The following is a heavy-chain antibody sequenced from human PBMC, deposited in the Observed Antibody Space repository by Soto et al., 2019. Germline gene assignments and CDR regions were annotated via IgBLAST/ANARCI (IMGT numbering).Heavy chain of an antibody. V-gene: IGHV1-2*04. CDR2: INPNSGGT. CDR1: GYTFTGYY. J-gene: IGHJ5*02. CDR3: ARGVKSAFWSGYSLNWFDP. D-gene: IGHD3-3*01. Sequence: GASVKVSCKASGYTFTGYYMHWVRQAPGQGLEWMGWINPNSGGTNYAQKFQGWVTMTRDTSISTAYMELSRLRSADTAVYYCARGVKSAFWSGYSLNWFDPWGQGTLVTVSS.